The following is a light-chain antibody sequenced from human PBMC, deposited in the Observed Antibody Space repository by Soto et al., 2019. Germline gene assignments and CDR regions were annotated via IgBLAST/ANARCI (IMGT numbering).Light chain of an antibody. J-gene: IGKJ1*01. CDR2: AAS. Sequence: EIVLTQSPGTLSLSPGERATLSCRTSQSVSTDHLAWYQQKPGQAPRLLIYAASSRATGIPDRFSGSGSGTDFTLTISRLEPEDFAVYYCQKYGPSPWTFGQGTKVDIK. CDR1: QSVSTDH. CDR3: QKYGPSPWT. V-gene: IGKV3-20*01.